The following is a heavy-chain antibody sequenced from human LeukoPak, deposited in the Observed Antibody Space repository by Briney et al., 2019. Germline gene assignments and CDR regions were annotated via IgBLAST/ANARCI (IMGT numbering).Heavy chain of an antibody. CDR1: GFTFNSYS. CDR3: ARGDDVPIRGIQLWLGD. D-gene: IGHD5-18*01. J-gene: IGHJ1*01. V-gene: IGHV3-21*01. CDR2: ISSSSSCI. Sequence: GGLLRRNSAASGFTFNSYSSNIVRQTPGKWLEWVSSISSSSSCIYYADSVKGRFTISRDKAKKSLYMQMNSLRAEDTAVYYCARGDDVPIRGIQLWLGDWGQGHLVIVSS.